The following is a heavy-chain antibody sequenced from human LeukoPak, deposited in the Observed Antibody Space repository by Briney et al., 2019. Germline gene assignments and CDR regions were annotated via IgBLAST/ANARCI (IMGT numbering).Heavy chain of an antibody. CDR1: GFTFSSYA. J-gene: IGHJ5*02. V-gene: IGHV3-30*04. CDR3: ARELWFGELLYWFDP. D-gene: IGHD3-10*01. Sequence: PGRSLRLSCAASGFTFSSYAMHWVRQAPGKGLGWVAVISYDGSNKYYADSVKGRFTISRDNSKNTLYLQMNSLRAEDTAVYYCARELWFGELLYWFDPWGQGTLVTVSS. CDR2: ISYDGSNK.